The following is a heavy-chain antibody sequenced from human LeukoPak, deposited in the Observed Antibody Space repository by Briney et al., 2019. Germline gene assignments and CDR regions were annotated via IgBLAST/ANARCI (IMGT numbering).Heavy chain of an antibody. J-gene: IGHJ4*02. CDR2: IIPIFGTA. V-gene: IGHV1-69*01. D-gene: IGHD5-18*01. Sequence: GASVKVYCKASGGTFSSNAISWVRQAPGQGLEWMGGIIPIFGTANYAQKFQGRVTIIADESTSTAYMELSSLRSEDTAVYYCARTEDTTMGGFWGQGTLVTVSS. CDR3: ARTEDTTMGGF. CDR1: GGTFSSNA.